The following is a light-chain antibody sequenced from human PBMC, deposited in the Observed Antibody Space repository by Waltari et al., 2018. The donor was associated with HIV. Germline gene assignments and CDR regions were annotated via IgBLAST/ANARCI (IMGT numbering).Light chain of an antibody. CDR1: QGVGSN. Sequence: EIVMTQSPSTLSVSLGERATLSCRASQGVGSNLAWYQQKPGQAPRLLIFAASTRATGIPARFSGRGSGTEFTLTISSLQSEDFAVYYCQQYNDWPPLTFGGGTKVEI. CDR2: AAS. CDR3: QQYNDWPPLT. J-gene: IGKJ4*01. V-gene: IGKV3D-15*01.